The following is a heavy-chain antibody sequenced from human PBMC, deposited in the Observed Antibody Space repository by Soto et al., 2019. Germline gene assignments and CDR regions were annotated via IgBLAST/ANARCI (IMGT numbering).Heavy chain of an antibody. CDR1: GGSIGSYY. V-gene: IGHV4-59*08. J-gene: IGHJ4*02. CDR3: ARHEAEYSSSTVDY. D-gene: IGHD6-6*01. Sequence: SENLSLTSPVSGGSIGSYYWSWIRQPPGKGLEWIGYIYYSGSTNYNPSLKSRVTISVDTSKNQFSLKLSSVTAADTVVYYWARHEAEYSSSTVDYWGQGTLVTVSS. CDR2: IYYSGST.